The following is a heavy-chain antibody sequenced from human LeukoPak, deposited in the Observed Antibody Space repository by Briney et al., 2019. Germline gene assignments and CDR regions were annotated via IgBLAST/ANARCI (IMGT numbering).Heavy chain of an antibody. Sequence: ASVKVSCKTSGYSFTIYDIKWLRQAPGQGPEWMGWVNTATRNTGYAQKFQGRVSMTRETSRTTAYMELRSLTSEDTAVYFCARVWGPTPIHYFDYWGQGSLVTVSP. CDR1: GYSFTIYD. D-gene: IGHD3-16*01. V-gene: IGHV1-8*01. J-gene: IGHJ4*02. CDR2: VNTATRNT. CDR3: ARVWGPTPIHYFDY.